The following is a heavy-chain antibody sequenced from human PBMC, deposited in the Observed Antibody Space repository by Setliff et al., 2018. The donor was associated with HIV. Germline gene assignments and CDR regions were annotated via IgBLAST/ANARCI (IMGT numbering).Heavy chain of an antibody. Sequence: KPSETLSLTCTVSGGSISGANYYWTWIRQPAGKGLEWIGRIYSSGSTNYNPSLKSRVTISIGTSKNQFSLKLSSVTAADTAVYYCAREATIFGVVMPYFDYWGQGTLVTVSS. D-gene: IGHD3-3*01. CDR2: IYSSGST. CDR3: AREATIFGVVMPYFDY. J-gene: IGHJ4*02. V-gene: IGHV4-61*02. CDR1: GGSISGANYY.